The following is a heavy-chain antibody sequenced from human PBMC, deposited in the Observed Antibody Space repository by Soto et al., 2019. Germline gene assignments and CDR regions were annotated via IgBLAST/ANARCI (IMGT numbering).Heavy chain of an antibody. J-gene: IGHJ6*02. Sequence: LSLTCAASGFTFSSYGMHWVRQAPGKGLEWVAVIWYDGSNKYYADSVKGRFTISRDNSKNTLYLQMNSLRAEDTAVYYCARDGRRGNYYYYYGMDVWGQGTTVTVSS. D-gene: IGHD2-15*01. CDR1: GFTFSSYG. CDR2: IWYDGSNK. V-gene: IGHV3-33*01. CDR3: ARDGRRGNYYYYYGMDV.